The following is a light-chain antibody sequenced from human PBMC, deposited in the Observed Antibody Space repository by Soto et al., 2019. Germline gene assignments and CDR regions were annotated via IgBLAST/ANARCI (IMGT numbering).Light chain of an antibody. CDR1: SSNIGAGYE. V-gene: IGLV1-40*01. CDR2: ENN. Sequence: QYVLTQPPSVSEAPGQRVTISCTGSSSNIGAGYEAHWYQQVPGTAPKLLIYENNNRPSGVPDRFSVSKSGTSASLAITGLQAEDEAEYYCQSYDSSLSGYVFGTGTKLTVL. CDR3: QSYDSSLSGYV. J-gene: IGLJ1*01.